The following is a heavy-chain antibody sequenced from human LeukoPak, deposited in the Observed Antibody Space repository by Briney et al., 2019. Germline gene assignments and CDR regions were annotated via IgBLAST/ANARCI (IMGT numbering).Heavy chain of an antibody. V-gene: IGHV4-59*01. CDR2: IYYSGST. J-gene: IGHJ4*02. CDR3: ARVFGRCPPSTSCDPEDY. Sequence: PSETLSLTCTVSGGSISSYYWSWIRQPPGKGLEWIGYIYYSGSTNYNPSLKSRVTISVDTSKNQFSLKLSSVTAADTAVYYCARVFGRCPPSTSCDPEDYWGQGTLVTVSS. D-gene: IGHD2-2*01. CDR1: GGSISSYY.